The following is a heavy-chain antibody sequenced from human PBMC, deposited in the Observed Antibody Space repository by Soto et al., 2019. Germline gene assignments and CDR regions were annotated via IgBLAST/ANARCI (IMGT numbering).Heavy chain of an antibody. D-gene: IGHD2-2*01. V-gene: IGHV1-18*01. Sequence: ASVKVSCKGFGYSFMKYGINWVRQAPGQGLEWVGWISPYSGYTHSAQKFHGRLTLTTDTAASTAYMELRILRSADTPLYYCAREASVIIPAAQPSRFDSWGQGPLVTVSS. J-gene: IGHJ4*02. CDR2: ISPYSGYT. CDR1: GYSFMKYG. CDR3: AREASVIIPAAQPSRFDS.